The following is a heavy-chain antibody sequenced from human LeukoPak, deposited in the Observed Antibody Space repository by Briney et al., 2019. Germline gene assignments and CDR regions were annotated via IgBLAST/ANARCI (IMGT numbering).Heavy chain of an antibody. J-gene: IGHJ6*04. D-gene: IGHD3-10*01. V-gene: IGHV1-46*01. CDR1: GYTFTSYY. CDR2: INPSGGST. Sequence: ASVKASCKASGYTFTSYYMHWVRQAPGQGLEWMGIINPSGGSTSYAQKFQGRVTMTRDTSTSTVYMELSSLRSEDTAVYYCARDGVRGVIAEGHYYGMDVWGKGTTVTVSS. CDR3: ARDGVRGVIAEGHYYGMDV.